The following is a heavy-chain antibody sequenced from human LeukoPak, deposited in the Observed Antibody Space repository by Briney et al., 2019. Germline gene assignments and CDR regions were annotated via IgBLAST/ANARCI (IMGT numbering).Heavy chain of an antibody. CDR3: VRAFPPLRTATAGDF. J-gene: IGHJ4*02. CDR2: ISGRSTHI. D-gene: IGHD4-11*01. Sequence: PGGSLRLSCTASGFTFSDCDMNWVRQAPGKGLEWVSSISGRSTHIYYGDSVKGRFSISRDNAQNLVFLQMNSLRVEDTAVYYCVRAFPPLRTATAGDFWGQGVLVTASS. CDR1: GFTFSDCD. V-gene: IGHV3-21*06.